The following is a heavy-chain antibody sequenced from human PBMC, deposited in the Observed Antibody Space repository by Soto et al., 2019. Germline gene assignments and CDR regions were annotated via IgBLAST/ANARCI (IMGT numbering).Heavy chain of an antibody. CDR3: ARRSSVVTPDY. J-gene: IGHJ4*02. CDR2: IWYDGSNK. V-gene: IGHV3-33*01. D-gene: IGHD2-21*02. CDR1: GFTFSSYG. Sequence: QVQLVESGGGVVQPGRSLRLSCAASGFTFSSYGMHWVRQAPGKGLEWVAVIWYDGSNKYYADSVKGRFTISRDNSKNTLSLQMNSLRAEDTAVYYCARRSSVVTPDYWGQGTLVTVSA.